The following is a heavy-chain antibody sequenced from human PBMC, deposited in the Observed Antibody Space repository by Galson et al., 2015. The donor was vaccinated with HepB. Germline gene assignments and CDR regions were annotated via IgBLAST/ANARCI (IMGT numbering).Heavy chain of an antibody. J-gene: IGHJ5*02. CDR1: GYTFTDYT. CDR2: ININTGNP. CDR3: ARAPYYGLGSNSNAWFDP. D-gene: IGHD3-10*01. V-gene: IGHV7-4-1*02. Sequence: SVKVSCKASGYTFTDYTINWVRQAPGQGLEWMGRININTGNPTYAQGFTGRFVFSLDTSVNTAYLQISSLKAEDTAVYYCARAPYYGLGSNSNAWFDPWGQGTLVTVSS.